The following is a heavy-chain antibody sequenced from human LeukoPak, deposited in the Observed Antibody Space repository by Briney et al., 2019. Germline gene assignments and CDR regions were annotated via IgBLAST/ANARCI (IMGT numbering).Heavy chain of an antibody. J-gene: IGHJ4*02. V-gene: IGHV3-21*01. CDR1: GFTFSSYS. CDR2: ISSSSSHI. CDR3: ARASLYGYSSSYGDY. D-gene: IGHD6-13*01. Sequence: GGSLRLSCAASGFTFSSYSMNWVRQAPGKGLEWVSSISSSSSHIHYADSVKGRFTISRDNAKNSLYLQMNSLRAEDTAVYYCARASLYGYSSSYGDYWGQGTLVTVSS.